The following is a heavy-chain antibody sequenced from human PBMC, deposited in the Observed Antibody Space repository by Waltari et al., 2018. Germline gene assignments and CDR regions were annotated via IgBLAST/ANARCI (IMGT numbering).Heavy chain of an antibody. Sequence: QLQLQQSGPGLVKPSESLFLSCAVSGDSVSNNYWWSWVRQPPGKGLEWIGQIHGTGKTHYNPSLESRVTVSMDTSNNQFSLRVTSPTAADTAVYFCARDRGRGLYLDSWGQGTLVTVS. V-gene: IGHV4-4*02. J-gene: IGHJ4*02. CDR1: GDSVSNNYW. CDR3: ARDRGRGLYLDS. CDR2: IHGTGKT. D-gene: IGHD1-26*01.